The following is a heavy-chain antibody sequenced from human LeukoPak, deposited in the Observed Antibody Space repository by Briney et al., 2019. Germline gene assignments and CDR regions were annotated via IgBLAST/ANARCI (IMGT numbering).Heavy chain of an antibody. CDR2: IYYSGST. CDR3: ARDRGDYDILTGYYPAY. V-gene: IGHV4-59*01. Sequence: SETLSLTCTASGGSISSYYWSWIRQPPGKGLEWIGYIYYSGSTNYNPSLKSRVTISVDTSKNQFSLKLSSVTAADTAVYYCARDRGDYDILTGYYPAYWGQGTLVTVSS. CDR1: GGSISSYY. D-gene: IGHD3-9*01. J-gene: IGHJ4*02.